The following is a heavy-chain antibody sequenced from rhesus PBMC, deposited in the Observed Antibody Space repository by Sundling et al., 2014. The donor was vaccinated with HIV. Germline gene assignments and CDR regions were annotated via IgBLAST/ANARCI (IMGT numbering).Heavy chain of an antibody. Sequence: QVQLQESGPGLVKPSETLSLTCAVSGYSINSGYAWIWIRQPPGKGLEWIGGIYGSTGTTEYNSSLRSRVTISKDTSKNQFSLKLTSVTAADTAVYYCARDLGTADYYGLDSWGQGVVVTVSS. D-gene: IGHD3-3*01. CDR2: IYGSTGTT. CDR3: ARDLGTADYYGLDS. V-gene: IGHV4-127*01. J-gene: IGHJ6*01. CDR1: GYSINSGYA.